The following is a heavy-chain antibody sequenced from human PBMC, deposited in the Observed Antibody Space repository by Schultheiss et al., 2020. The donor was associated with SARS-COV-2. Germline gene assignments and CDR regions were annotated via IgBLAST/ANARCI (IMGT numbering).Heavy chain of an antibody. CDR3: TTNWNSDY. Sequence: GESLKISCAASGFTFSSYSMNWVRQAPGKGLEWVTVISYDGGIQYHADSVKGRFTISRDNSRNTLYLQMNSLRAEDTAVYYCTTNWNSDYWGQGTLVTVSS. CDR1: GFTFSSYS. CDR2: ISYDGGIQ. D-gene: IGHD1-7*01. V-gene: IGHV3-30*03. J-gene: IGHJ4*02.